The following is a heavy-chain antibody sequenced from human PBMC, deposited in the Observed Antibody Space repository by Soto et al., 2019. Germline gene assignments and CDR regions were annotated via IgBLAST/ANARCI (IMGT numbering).Heavy chain of an antibody. D-gene: IGHD3-3*01. V-gene: IGHV3-53*02. CDR1: GFTVSSNY. CDR3: ARASYYDFCLDY. J-gene: IGHJ4*02. Sequence: EVQLVETGGGLIQPGGSLRLSCAASGFTVSSNYMSWVRQAPGKGLEWVSVIYSGGSTYYADSVKGRFTISRDNSKITLYLQMNSLRAEDTAVYYCARASYYDFCLDYWGQGTLVTVSS. CDR2: IYSGGST.